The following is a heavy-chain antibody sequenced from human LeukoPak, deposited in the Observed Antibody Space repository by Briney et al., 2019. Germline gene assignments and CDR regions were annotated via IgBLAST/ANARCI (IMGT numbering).Heavy chain of an antibody. J-gene: IGHJ4*02. CDR3: ARAGYGGNRIDY. D-gene: IGHD4-23*01. CDR2: IIPIFGTA. Sequence: SVKVSCKASGGTLSSYAISWVRQAPGQGLEWMGGIIPIFGTANYAQKFQGRVTITTDESTSTAYMELSSLRSEDTAVYYCARAGYGGNRIDYWGQGTLVTVSS. CDR1: GGTLSSYA. V-gene: IGHV1-69*05.